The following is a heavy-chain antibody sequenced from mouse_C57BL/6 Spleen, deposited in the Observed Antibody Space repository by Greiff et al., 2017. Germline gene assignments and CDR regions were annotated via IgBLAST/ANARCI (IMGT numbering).Heavy chain of an antibody. CDR3: ARGEVYSNYAMDY. Sequence: QVQLQQPGAELERPGSSVKLSCKASGYTFASYWMHWVKQRPIQGLEWIGNIDPSDSETHYNQKFKDKATLTVDKSSSTAYMQLSSLTSEDSAVYYCARGEVYSNYAMDYWGQGTSVTVSS. CDR2: IDPSDSET. CDR1: GYTFASYW. V-gene: IGHV1-52*01. D-gene: IGHD2-5*01. J-gene: IGHJ4*01.